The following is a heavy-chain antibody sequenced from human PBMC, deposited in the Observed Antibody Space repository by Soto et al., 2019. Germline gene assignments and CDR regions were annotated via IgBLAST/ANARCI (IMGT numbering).Heavy chain of an antibody. CDR2: IKQDGSET. CDR1: GFVFSSFW. J-gene: IGHJ4*02. D-gene: IGHD3-22*01. Sequence: GGSLRLSCATSGFVFSSFWLSWVRQAPGKGLEWVANIKQDGSETYYVDSVKGRFTISRDNAKKSLYLQMNRLRAEDTAVYFCARAPAPYFENCGFFPPNYFASWGQGTLVTVSS. V-gene: IGHV3-7*01. CDR3: ARAPAPYFENCGFFPPNYFAS.